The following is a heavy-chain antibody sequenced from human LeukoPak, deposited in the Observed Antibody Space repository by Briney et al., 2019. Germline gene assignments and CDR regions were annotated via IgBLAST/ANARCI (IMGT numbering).Heavy chain of an antibody. CDR2: IGSGRV. V-gene: IGHV3-23*01. Sequence: PGGSLRLSCAASGFTFNIYAMTWVRQAPGKGLEWVSTIGSGRVYYADSVKGRFTISRDDFKNTLFLQMNSLRAEDTAIYYCAKDSFSHNGIFDALDIWGQGTLVTVSS. D-gene: IGHD2-8*01. CDR3: AKDSFSHNGIFDALDI. CDR1: GFTFNIYA. J-gene: IGHJ3*02.